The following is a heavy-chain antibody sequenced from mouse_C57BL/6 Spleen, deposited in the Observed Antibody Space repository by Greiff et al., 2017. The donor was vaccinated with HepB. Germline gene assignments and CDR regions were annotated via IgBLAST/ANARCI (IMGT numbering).Heavy chain of an antibody. Sequence: QVQLKQSGAELARPGASVKLSCKASGYTFTSYGISWVKQRTGQGLEWIGEIYPRSGNTYYNEKFKGKATLTADKSSSTAYMELRSLTSEDSAVYFCAREGYDGYHYFDYWGQGTTLTVSS. V-gene: IGHV1-81*01. J-gene: IGHJ2*01. CDR3: AREGYDGYHYFDY. CDR1: GYTFTSYG. D-gene: IGHD2-3*01. CDR2: IYPRSGNT.